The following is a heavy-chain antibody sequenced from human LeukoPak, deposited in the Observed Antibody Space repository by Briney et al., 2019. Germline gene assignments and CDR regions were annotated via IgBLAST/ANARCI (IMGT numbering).Heavy chain of an antibody. CDR2: ISSSSSYI. CDR1: GFTFSNYA. CDR3: ARDPGATPSGY. Sequence: PGGSLRLSCAASGFTFSNYAMHWVRQAPGKGLEWVSSISSSSSYIYYADSVKGRFTISRDNAKNSLYLQMNSLRAEDTAVYYCARDPGATPSGYWGQGTLVTVSS. V-gene: IGHV3-21*01. J-gene: IGHJ4*02. D-gene: IGHD3-10*01.